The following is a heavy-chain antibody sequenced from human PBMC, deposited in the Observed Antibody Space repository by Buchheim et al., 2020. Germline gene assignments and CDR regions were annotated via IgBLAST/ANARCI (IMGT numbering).Heavy chain of an antibody. CDR1: GYTFTDYW. CDR2: IYPRDSDI. CDR3: VRGSGYCSSTRCYLFDY. J-gene: IGHJ4*02. V-gene: IGHV5-51*01. Sequence: EVQLVQSGAEVKKPGESLKISCKGSGYTFTDYWIGWVRQMPEKGLEWMALIYPRDSDIRYSPSFQGQVTISADKSISSAYLQWSSLKASDTAMYYCVRGSGYCSSTRCYLFDYWGQGSL. D-gene: IGHD2-2*01.